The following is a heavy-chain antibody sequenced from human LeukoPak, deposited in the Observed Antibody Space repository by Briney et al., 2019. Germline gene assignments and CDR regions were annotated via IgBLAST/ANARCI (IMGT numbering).Heavy chain of an antibody. J-gene: IGHJ4*02. D-gene: IGHD2-21*01. V-gene: IGHV1-18*01. CDR2: ISAYNGNT. CDR1: GYTFTSYG. CDR3: ARSSSVTIPGYYFDY. Sequence: ASVKVSCKASGYTFTSYGISWVRQTPGQGLEWMGWISAYNGNTNYAQKLQGRVTMTTDTSTSTAYMELRSLRSDDTAVYYCARSSSVTIPGYYFDYWGQGTLVTVSS.